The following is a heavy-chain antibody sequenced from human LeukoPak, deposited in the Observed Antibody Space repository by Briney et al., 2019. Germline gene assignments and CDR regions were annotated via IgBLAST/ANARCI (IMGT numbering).Heavy chain of an antibody. CDR2: ISGSGGST. CDR3: AKWRYSYGTGYFDY. D-gene: IGHD5-18*01. J-gene: IGHJ4*02. CDR1: GFTFSSYA. V-gene: IGHV3-23*01. Sequence: LSGGSLRLSCAASGFTFSSYAMSWVRQAPGKGLEWVSAISGSGGSTYYADSVKGRFTISRDNSKNTLYLQMNSLRAEDTAVYYCAKWRYSYGTGYFDYWGQGTLVTVSS.